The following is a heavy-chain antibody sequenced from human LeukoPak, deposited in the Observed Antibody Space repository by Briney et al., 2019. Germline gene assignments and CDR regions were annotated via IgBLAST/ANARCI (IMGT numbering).Heavy chain of an antibody. CDR2: IYYSGST. CDR3: ARLSGYDWESFCDY. CDR1: GGSISSYY. Sequence: SETLSLTCTVSGGSISSYYWSWIRQPPGKGLEWIGYIYYSGSTNYNPSLKSRVTISVDTSKNQFSLKLSSVTAADTAVYYCARLSGYDWESFCDYWGQGTLVTVSS. D-gene: IGHD5-12*01. V-gene: IGHV4-59*01. J-gene: IGHJ4*02.